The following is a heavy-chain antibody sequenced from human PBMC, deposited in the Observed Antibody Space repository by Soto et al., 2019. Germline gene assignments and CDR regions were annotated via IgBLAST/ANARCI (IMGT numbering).Heavy chain of an antibody. Sequence: GGSLRLSCTVSGFTLSSYSMHWVRQAPGKGLVWVSRINSDGSSTSYADSVKGRFTISRDNAKNTLYLQMNSLRAEDTAVYYCARDGEYFDWLFSNWGQGTLVTVSS. CDR3: ARDGEYFDWLFSN. D-gene: IGHD3-9*01. CDR1: GFTLSSYS. J-gene: IGHJ4*02. CDR2: INSDGSST. V-gene: IGHV3-74*01.